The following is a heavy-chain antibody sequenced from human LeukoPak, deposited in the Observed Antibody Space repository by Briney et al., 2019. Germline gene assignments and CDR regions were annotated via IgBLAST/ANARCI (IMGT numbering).Heavy chain of an antibody. J-gene: IGHJ4*02. D-gene: IGHD5-12*01. CDR1: GFTFSSYE. CDR3: ARAWSSRGYSGYDYYFDY. CDR2: IKSNGSTI. Sequence: PGGSLRLSCAASGFTFSSYEINWVRQAPGKGLECVSYIKSNGSTIYYADSVKGRFTISRDNAKNSLYLQMNSLRAEDTAVYYCARAWSSRGYSGYDYYFDYWGQGTLVTVSS. V-gene: IGHV3-48*03.